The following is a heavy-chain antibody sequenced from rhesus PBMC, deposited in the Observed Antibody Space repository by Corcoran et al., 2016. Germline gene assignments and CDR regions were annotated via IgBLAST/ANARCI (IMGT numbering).Heavy chain of an antibody. J-gene: IGHJ4*01. CDR3: ARWRWGVWNYFDY. CDR1: GGSISSNY. CDR2: ISGSGGST. Sequence: QLQLQESGPGLVKPSETLSLTCAVSGGSISSNYWSWIRQTQGKGLEWIGRISGSGGSTDYNPSLKSRVTISTDTSKNQFSLKLSSVTAADAAGYYCARWRWGVWNYFDYWGQGVLVTVSS. V-gene: IGHV4-173*01. D-gene: IGHD2-39*01.